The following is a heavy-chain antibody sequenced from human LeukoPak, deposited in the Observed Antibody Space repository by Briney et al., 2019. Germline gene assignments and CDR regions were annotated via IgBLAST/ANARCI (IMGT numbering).Heavy chain of an antibody. J-gene: IGHJ4*02. CDR1: GFSFSSYA. CDR3: ARVEYCIKGVCVNFDY. Sequence: GRSLRLSCAASGFSFSSYAMHWVRQAPGKGLEWVAVISYDGSNEYYPDSVKGRFTISRDNSKNTLYLQMNSLRAEDTAVYYCARVEYCIKGVCVNFDYWGQGTLVTVST. V-gene: IGHV3-30*04. CDR2: ISYDGSNE. D-gene: IGHD2-8*01.